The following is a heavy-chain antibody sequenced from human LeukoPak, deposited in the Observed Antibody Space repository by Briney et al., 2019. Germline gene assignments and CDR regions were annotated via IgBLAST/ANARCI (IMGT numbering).Heavy chain of an antibody. D-gene: IGHD1-14*01. CDR3: TTSPAPGIDY. V-gene: IGHV3-21*03. Sequence: GGSLRLSCAASGFTFSSYSMNWVRQAPGKGLEWVSSISSSSSYIYYADSVKGRFTISRDNAKNSLYLQMNSLKIEDAAVYYCTTSPAPGIDYWGQGVLVTVSS. J-gene: IGHJ4*02. CDR2: ISSSSSYI. CDR1: GFTFSSYS.